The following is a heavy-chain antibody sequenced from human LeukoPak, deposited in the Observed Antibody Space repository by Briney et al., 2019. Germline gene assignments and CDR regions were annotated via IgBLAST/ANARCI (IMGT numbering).Heavy chain of an antibody. CDR3: VREFADDAFDI. Sequence: SETLSLTCAVSGGSISSSNWWSWVRQPPGKGLEWVGEIYHSGNTNYNPSLKSRVTISVDKSKNQLSLKLDSVTAADTAVYYCVREFADDAFDIWGQGTMVTVSS. V-gene: IGHV4-4*02. J-gene: IGHJ3*02. CDR1: GGSISSSNW. D-gene: IGHD2-21*01. CDR2: IYHSGNT.